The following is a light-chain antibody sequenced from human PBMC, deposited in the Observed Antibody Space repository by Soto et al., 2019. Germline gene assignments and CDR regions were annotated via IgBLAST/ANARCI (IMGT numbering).Light chain of an antibody. CDR3: AVWDDSLNGSVA. V-gene: IGLV1-47*01. CDR1: SSNIGSNF. J-gene: IGLJ2*01. Sequence: QLVLTQAPSASGTPGQRVTISCSGSSSNIGSNFVYWYQKFPGTAPKVLIYRNDQQPSGVPDRFSGSKSGTSASLAISGLRSEDEADYYCAVWDDSLNGSVAFGGGTKLTVL. CDR2: RND.